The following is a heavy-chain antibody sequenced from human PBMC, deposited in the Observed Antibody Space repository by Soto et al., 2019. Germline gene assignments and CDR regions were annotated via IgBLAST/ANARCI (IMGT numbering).Heavy chain of an antibody. J-gene: IGHJ4*02. Sequence: GGSLRLSCAASGFTFGSYEMNWVRQAPGKGLEWISYISISGSTIYYADSVKGRFTVSRDNAKNSLYLQMISLRVDDTGVYFCARESDHTNNFDSWGQGTLVTVSS. CDR2: ISISGSTI. CDR3: ARESDHTNNFDS. CDR1: GFTFGSYE. V-gene: IGHV3-48*03.